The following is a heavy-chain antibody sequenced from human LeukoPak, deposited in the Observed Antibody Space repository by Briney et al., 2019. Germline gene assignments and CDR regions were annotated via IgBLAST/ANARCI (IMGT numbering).Heavy chain of an antibody. V-gene: IGHV3-23*01. Sequence: GSLRLSCAASGCTFSSYAMSWVRKAPGKGLEWVSAISGSGGSTYYADSVKGRFTISRDNSKNTLYLQMNSLRAEDTAVYYCVKGQGVAASYYYMDVWGKGTTVTVSS. CDR3: VKGQGVAASYYYMDV. J-gene: IGHJ6*03. D-gene: IGHD2-15*01. CDR2: ISGSGGST. CDR1: GCTFSSYA.